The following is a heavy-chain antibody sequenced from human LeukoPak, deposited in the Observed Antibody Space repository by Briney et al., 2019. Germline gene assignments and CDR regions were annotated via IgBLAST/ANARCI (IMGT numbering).Heavy chain of an antibody. D-gene: IGHD5-18*01. Sequence: SVKVSCKASGGTFSSYAISWVRQAPGQGLEWMGRIIPILGIANYAQKFQGGVTITADKSTSTAYMELSSLRSEDTAVYYRDYSYGYSGPLGSSGYWGQGTLVTVSS. CDR1: GGTFSSYA. CDR3: DYSYGYSGPLGSSGY. CDR2: IIPILGIA. V-gene: IGHV1-69*04. J-gene: IGHJ4*02.